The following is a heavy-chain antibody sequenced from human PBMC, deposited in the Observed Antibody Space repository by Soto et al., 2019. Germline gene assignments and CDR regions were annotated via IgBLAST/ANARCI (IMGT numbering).Heavy chain of an antibody. CDR2: IRSKANSYAT. J-gene: IGHJ6*03. V-gene: IGHV3-73*01. D-gene: IGHD6-19*01. CDR1: GFTFSGSA. CDR3: TRQGSGWSYHYYYMDV. Sequence: GGSLSLSCAASGFTFSGSAMHWVRQASGKGLEWVGRIRSKANSYATAYAASVKGRFTISRDDSKNTAYLQMNSLKTEDAAVYYCTRQGSGWSYHYYYMDVWGKGTTVTVSS.